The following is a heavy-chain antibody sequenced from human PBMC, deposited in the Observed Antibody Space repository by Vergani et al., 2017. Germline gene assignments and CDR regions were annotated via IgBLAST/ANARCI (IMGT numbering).Heavy chain of an antibody. Sequence: QLQLQESGPGLVQPSETLSLTCTVSGGSISSSSYYLGWIGQPPGKGLDWIGCIYYSASTYHNPSLKSLVTIAVDTSKHQFSLKLSSVTAADTAVYYCARGDKLTYYYDSSTLDYWGQGTLVTVSS. CDR1: GGSISSSSYY. J-gene: IGHJ4*02. CDR3: ARGDKLTYYYDSSTLDY. CDR2: IYYSAST. D-gene: IGHD3-22*01. V-gene: IGHV4-39*07.